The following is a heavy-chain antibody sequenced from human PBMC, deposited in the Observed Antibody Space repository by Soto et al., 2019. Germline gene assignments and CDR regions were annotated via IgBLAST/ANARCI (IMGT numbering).Heavy chain of an antibody. V-gene: IGHV1-18*01. J-gene: IGHJ3*02. CDR2: ISAYNGNT. CDR3: ARDRGLSGYAFDI. CDR1: GYIFTSYG. D-gene: IGHD3-22*01. Sequence: QVQLVQSGPDVKKPGASVKVSCKASGYIFTSYGISWVRQAPGQGLEGRGWISAYNGNTNYAQRLQGRVLMTTDTSASTAYMELRSLRSDDTAVYYCARDRGLSGYAFDIWGQGTMVTVSS.